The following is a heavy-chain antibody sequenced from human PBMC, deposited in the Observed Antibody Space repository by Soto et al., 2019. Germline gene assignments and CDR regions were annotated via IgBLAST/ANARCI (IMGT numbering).Heavy chain of an antibody. CDR3: ARDLTATETAPDY. Sequence: VQLVESGGGLVQPGRSLRVSYAASGFNFDDYAMHWVRQAPGKGLEWVSGISWNSGSVAYADSVKGRFTISRDNAKNSLYLQMNSLRPDDTAFYYCARDLTATETAPDYWGQGILVTVSS. V-gene: IGHV3-9*01. D-gene: IGHD5-18*01. CDR2: ISWNSGSV. J-gene: IGHJ4*01. CDR1: GFNFDDYA.